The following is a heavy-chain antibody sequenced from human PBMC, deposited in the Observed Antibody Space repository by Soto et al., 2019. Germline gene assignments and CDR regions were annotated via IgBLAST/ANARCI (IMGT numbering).Heavy chain of an antibody. CDR1: GYTFATYD. CDR2: MNPNTGNT. V-gene: IGHV1-8*01. J-gene: IGHJ4*02. Sequence: QVQLVQSGAEVKKPGASVKVSCKASGYTFATYDFAWVRQATGQGLEWMGWMNPNTGNTGYAQAFRGRVTMTRNTSITTAYMELSSLRSADTAVYFCERRKERSGPYYLDYWGQGNLVTVSS. CDR3: ERRKERSGPYYLDY. D-gene: IGHD6-25*01.